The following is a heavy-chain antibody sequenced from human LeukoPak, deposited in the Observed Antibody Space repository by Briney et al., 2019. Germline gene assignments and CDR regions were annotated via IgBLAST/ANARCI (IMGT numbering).Heavy chain of an antibody. D-gene: IGHD6-13*01. V-gene: IGHV1-8*02. CDR1: GYTFTGYY. J-gene: IGHJ4*02. CDR3: AREQQLFD. Sequence: GASVKVSCKASGYTFTGYYMHWVRQAPGQGLEWMGWMNPNSGNTGYAQKFQGRVTMTRNTSISTAYMELSSLRSEDTAVYYCAREQQLFDWGQGTLVTVSS. CDR2: MNPNSGNT.